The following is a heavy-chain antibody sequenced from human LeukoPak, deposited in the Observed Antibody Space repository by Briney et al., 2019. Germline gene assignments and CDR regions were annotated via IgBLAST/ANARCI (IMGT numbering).Heavy chain of an antibody. Sequence: PSETLSLTCAVYGESFSDYYWSWIRKPPGKGLEWIGEINHSGATSYNPSLKSRVTISVDTSKKQFSLNLNSVTAADTAVYHCARLYSGSGYNWFDPWGQGTLVTVS. CDR3: ARLYSGSGYNWFDP. J-gene: IGHJ5*02. CDR1: GESFSDYY. V-gene: IGHV4-34*01. D-gene: IGHD3-10*01. CDR2: INHSGAT.